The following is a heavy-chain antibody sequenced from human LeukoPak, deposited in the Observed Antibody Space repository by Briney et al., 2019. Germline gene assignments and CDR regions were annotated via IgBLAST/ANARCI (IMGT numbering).Heavy chain of an antibody. V-gene: IGHV3-30*04. J-gene: IGHJ3*02. CDR1: GFTFSSYA. CDR2: ISYDGSNK. CDR3: ARPRISRLGDAFDI. Sequence: GGSLRLSCAASGFTFSSYAMHWVRQAPGKGLEWVAVISYDGSNKYYADSVKGRFTISRDNSKNTLYLQMNSLRAEDTAVYYCARPRISRLGDAFDIWGQGTMVTVSS. D-gene: IGHD6-19*01.